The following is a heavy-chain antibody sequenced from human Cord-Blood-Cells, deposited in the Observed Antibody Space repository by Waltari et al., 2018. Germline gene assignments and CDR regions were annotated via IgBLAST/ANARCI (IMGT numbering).Heavy chain of an antibody. CDR3: ARGLPYYYDSSGSRWFDP. J-gene: IGHJ5*02. Sequence: QVQLQQWGAGLLKPSETLSLTCAVYGGSFSGYYWGWLRHPSGQGLEWIGEINHSGSTNYTPSLRGRVTISVDTTKHPFSLKLSSVTAAETAVYYCARGLPYYYDSSGSRWFDPWGQGTLVTVSS. V-gene: IGHV4-34*01. D-gene: IGHD3-22*01. CDR1: GGSFSGYY. CDR2: INHSGST.